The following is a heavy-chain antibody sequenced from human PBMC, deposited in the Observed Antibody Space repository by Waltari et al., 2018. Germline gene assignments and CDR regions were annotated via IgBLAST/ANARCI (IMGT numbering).Heavy chain of an antibody. Sequence: EVELVESGGGLVQPGGSLRLSCEVSGVSLSDRWMHWVRKTPEKGLVWVARVNIDGSKTAYADSVRGRFIISRDTARNTLFLQMSSVRVDDTALYYCVAATPSSDKWGQGTLVTVSS. CDR3: VAATPSSDK. J-gene: IGHJ4*02. V-gene: IGHV3-74*01. D-gene: IGHD6-19*01. CDR1: GVSLSDRW. CDR2: VNIDGSKT.